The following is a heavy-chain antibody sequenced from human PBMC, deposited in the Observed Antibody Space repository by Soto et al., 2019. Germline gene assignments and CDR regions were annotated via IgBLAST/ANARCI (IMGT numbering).Heavy chain of an antibody. CDR3: ARVGVVVVAAASYDYYYYMDV. J-gene: IGHJ6*03. D-gene: IGHD2-15*01. V-gene: IGHV3-21*01. CDR2: ISSSSSYI. CDR1: GFTFSSYS. Sequence: PGGSLRLSCAASGFTFSSYSMNWVRQAPGKGLEWVSSISSSSSYIYYADSVKGRFTISRDNAKNSLYLQMNSLGVEDTAVYYCARVGVVVVAAASYDYYYYMDVWGKGTAVTVSS.